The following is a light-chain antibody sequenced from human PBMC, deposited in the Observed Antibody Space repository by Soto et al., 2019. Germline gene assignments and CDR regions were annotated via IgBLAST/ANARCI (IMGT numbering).Light chain of an antibody. CDR2: RAS. V-gene: IGKV1-5*03. Sequence: EIQMTQSPSTLSASVGDRVTITCRASQSMSDWLAWYQQKPGKAPDLLIYRASSLESGVPSRFSGSGSGTEFTLTISSLQPEDSATYYFQQYYGYPWTFGHGTDVEVK. CDR3: QQYYGYPWT. J-gene: IGKJ1*01. CDR1: QSMSDW.